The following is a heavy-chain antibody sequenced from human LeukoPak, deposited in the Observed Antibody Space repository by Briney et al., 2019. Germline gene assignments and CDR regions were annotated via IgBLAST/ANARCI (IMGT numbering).Heavy chain of an antibody. D-gene: IGHD6-19*01. Sequence: GGSLRLSCAASGFTFSSYSMNWVRQAPGKGLEWVSYISSSSSTIYYADSVKGRFTISRDNAKNSLYLQMNSLRAEDTAVYYCARGILDSGWYGDYFDYWGQGTLVTVSS. J-gene: IGHJ4*02. V-gene: IGHV3-48*01. CDR1: GFTFSSYS. CDR2: ISSSSSTI. CDR3: ARGILDSGWYGDYFDY.